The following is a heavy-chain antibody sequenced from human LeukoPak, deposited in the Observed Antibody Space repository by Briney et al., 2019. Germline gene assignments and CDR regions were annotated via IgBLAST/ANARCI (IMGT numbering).Heavy chain of an antibody. CDR2: ISYDGSNK. CDR1: GFTFSSYA. D-gene: IGHD1/OR15-1a*01. Sequence: PGGSLRLSCAASGFTFSSYAMHWVRQAPGKGLEWVAVISYDGSNKYYADSVKGRFTISRDNSKNPLYLQMNSLRAEDTAVYYCASSQQTFDYWGQGTLVTVSS. V-gene: IGHV3-30*04. CDR3: ASSQQTFDY. J-gene: IGHJ4*02.